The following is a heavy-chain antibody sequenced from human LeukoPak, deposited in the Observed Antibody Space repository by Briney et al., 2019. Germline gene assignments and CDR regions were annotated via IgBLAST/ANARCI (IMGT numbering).Heavy chain of an antibody. CDR1: GFTFSSYS. CDR2: ISSSSSYI. V-gene: IGHV3-21*01. CDR3: ARDLDVGAAAVFDY. Sequence: GGSLRLSCAASGFTFSSYSMNWVRQAPGKGLEWVSSISSSSSYIYYADSVKGRFTISRDNAKSSLYLQMNSLRAEDTAVYYCARDLDVGAAAVFDYWGQGTLVTVSS. J-gene: IGHJ4*02. D-gene: IGHD6-13*01.